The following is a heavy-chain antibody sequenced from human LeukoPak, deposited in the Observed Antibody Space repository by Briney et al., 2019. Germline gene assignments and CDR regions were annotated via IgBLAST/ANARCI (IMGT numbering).Heavy chain of an antibody. Sequence: SETLSLTCTVSGGSTTSYSSSWIRQPPGKGLAWIGYIYYSGSTNHNPPPKRRVTISVDTSKKKFSLKLISVTAADTAVYYCSRHSSPYCSSTSCPYYYYGMDVWGQGTTVTVSS. CDR1: GGSTTSYS. J-gene: IGHJ6*02. CDR2: IYYSGST. CDR3: SRHSSPYCSSTSCPYYYYGMDV. D-gene: IGHD2-2*01. V-gene: IGHV4-59*08.